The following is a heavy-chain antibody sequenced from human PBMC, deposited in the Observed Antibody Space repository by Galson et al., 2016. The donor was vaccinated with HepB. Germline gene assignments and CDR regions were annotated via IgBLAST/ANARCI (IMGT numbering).Heavy chain of an antibody. CDR2: IYYSGTT. J-gene: IGHJ4*02. D-gene: IGHD6-19*01. V-gene: IGHV4-39*01. Sequence: ETLSLTCSVSGVSISRNKYYWGWIRQPPGRGLEWIGSIYYSGTTYYNPSLKSRVTLSIDTSKNQFSLKLSSVTTADTAVYYCARRGQWLPDYWGQGTLVTVSS. CDR1: GVSISRNKYY. CDR3: ARRGQWLPDY.